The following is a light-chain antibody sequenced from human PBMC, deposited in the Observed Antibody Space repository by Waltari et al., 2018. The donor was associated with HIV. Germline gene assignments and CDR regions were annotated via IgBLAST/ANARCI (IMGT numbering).Light chain of an antibody. Sequence: QAGLTQPPSVSEDLRQTATLTCTGDRNNVGDQGAAWLQQHQGHPPKLLSYRNNGRPSGMSGRVAASRSGNTASLTISVLQPEDEADYYCSAWDSSLRVWVFGGGTKLTVL. CDR1: RNNVGDQG. CDR3: SAWDSSLRVWV. J-gene: IGLJ3*02. V-gene: IGLV10-54*04. CDR2: RNN.